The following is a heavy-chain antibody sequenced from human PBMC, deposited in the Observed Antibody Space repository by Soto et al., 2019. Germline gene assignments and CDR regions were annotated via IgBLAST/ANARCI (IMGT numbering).Heavy chain of an antibody. J-gene: IGHJ5*02. D-gene: IGHD3-3*01. Sequence: SRPTLVNPTQTLTLTCSFSGFSLSTSGVGVGWIRQPPGKALEWLALIYWNDDKRYSPSLKSRLTITKDTSKNQVVLTMTNMDPVDTATYYCAHRQNXDFWSGYYTTGRNWFDPWGQGPLVTVSS. V-gene: IGHV2-5*01. CDR3: AHRQNXDFWSGYYTTGRNWFDP. CDR1: GFSLSTSGVG. CDR2: IYWNDDK.